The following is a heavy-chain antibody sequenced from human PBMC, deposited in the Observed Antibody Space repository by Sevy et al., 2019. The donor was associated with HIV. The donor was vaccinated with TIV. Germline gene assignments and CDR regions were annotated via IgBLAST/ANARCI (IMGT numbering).Heavy chain of an antibody. CDR1: GGSISSSSYY. D-gene: IGHD3-16*02. V-gene: IGHV4-39*01. CDR2: IYYSGST. J-gene: IGHJ4*02. Sequence: SETLSLTCTVSGGSISSSSYYWGWIRQPPGKGLEWMGGIYYSGSTYYNPSLKSRVTISVDTSKNQFSLKLSSVTAADTAVYYCARRRYDYVWGSYHPFLHWGQGTLVTVSS. CDR3: ARRRYDYVWGSYHPFLH.